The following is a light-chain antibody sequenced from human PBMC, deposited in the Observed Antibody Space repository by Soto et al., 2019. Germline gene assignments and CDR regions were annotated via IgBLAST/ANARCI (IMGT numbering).Light chain of an antibody. CDR2: RAS. CDR1: QSISNW. CDR3: QQYYNYWT. V-gene: IGKV1-5*03. J-gene: IGKJ1*01. Sequence: DIQMTQSPSTLSASVGDRVTITCRASQSISNWLAWYQQKPGKAPKLLIYRASSLESGVPSRFGGSGSGTEFTLTMNSLQPDDFATYYCQQYYNYWTFGQGTKVEIK.